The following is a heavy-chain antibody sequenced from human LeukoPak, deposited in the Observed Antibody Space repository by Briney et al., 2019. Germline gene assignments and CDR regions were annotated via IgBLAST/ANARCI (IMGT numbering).Heavy chain of an antibody. Sequence: SETLSLTCTVSGGSISSYYWSWIRQPAGKGLEWIGRIYTSGSTNYNPSLKSRVTMSVDTSKNQFSLKLSSVTAADTAVYYCARQGIAVAGANWFDPWGQGTLVTVSS. CDR3: ARQGIAVAGANWFDP. CDR2: IYTSGST. V-gene: IGHV4-4*07. CDR1: GGSISSYY. D-gene: IGHD6-13*01. J-gene: IGHJ5*02.